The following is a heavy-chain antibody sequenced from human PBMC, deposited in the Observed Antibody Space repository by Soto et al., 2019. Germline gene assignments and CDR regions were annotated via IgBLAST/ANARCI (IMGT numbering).Heavy chain of an antibody. CDR2: IYYSGST. CDR3: ARGDMVRGVY. CDR1: GDSISNSRYY. Sequence: LSLTCSVSGDSISNSRYYWSWIRQHPGKGLEWIGYIYYSGSTYYNPSLKSRVTISVDTSKNQFSLKLSSVTAADTAVYYCARGDMVRGVYWGQGTLVTVSS. D-gene: IGHD3-10*01. V-gene: IGHV4-31*03. J-gene: IGHJ4*02.